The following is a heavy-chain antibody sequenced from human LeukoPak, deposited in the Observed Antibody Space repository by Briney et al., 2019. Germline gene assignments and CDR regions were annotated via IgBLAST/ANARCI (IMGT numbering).Heavy chain of an antibody. J-gene: IGHJ4*02. CDR1: GYSFTSYW. D-gene: IGHD6-13*01. Sequence: GGSLKISCKGSGYSFTSYWIGWVRQRPGKGVGGMGIIYPGGPDSRYSPSFRGKVAISADKSISTAYLQWSSLKASDTAMYYCARHPPRPYSSSWYYFDNWGQGTLVTVSS. CDR3: ARHPPRPYSSSWYYFDN. CDR2: IYPGGPDS. V-gene: IGHV5-51*01.